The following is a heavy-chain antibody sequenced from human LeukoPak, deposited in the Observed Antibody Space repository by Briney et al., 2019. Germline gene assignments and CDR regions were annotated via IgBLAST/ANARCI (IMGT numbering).Heavy chain of an antibody. CDR2: IKRKRDGETT. CDR3: TGSKWITNDY. D-gene: IGHD5-12*01. J-gene: IGHJ4*02. CDR1: GFTFSEAW. V-gene: IGHV3-15*01. Sequence: GESLRLSCAASGFTFSEAWMSWVRQAPGKGLEWVGRIKRKRDGETTDYASPVKGRFTISRDDSKNTLYLQMNSLKIEGTAVYYCTGSKWITNDYWGQGTLVTVSS.